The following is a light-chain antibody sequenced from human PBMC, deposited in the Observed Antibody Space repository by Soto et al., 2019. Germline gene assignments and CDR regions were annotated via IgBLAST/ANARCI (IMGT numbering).Light chain of an antibody. J-gene: IGKJ4*01. CDR3: QQYNSYSPLT. Sequence: DIQMTQSPPTLSASVGDRVTITCRASQSVSTWLAWYQQKPGKAPKLLIYDASSLQSGVPSRFSGSGSGTEFTLTISSLQPDDFATYYCQQYNSYSPLTVGGGTKVEIK. CDR1: QSVSTW. CDR2: DAS. V-gene: IGKV1-5*01.